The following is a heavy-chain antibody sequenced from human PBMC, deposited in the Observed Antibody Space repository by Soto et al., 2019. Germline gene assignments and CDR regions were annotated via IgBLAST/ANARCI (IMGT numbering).Heavy chain of an antibody. CDR1: GGSISSGGYY. D-gene: IGHD6-19*01. CDR3: ARDHGYSSGWYPDSYYYGMDV. J-gene: IGHJ6*02. CDR2: IYYSGST. V-gene: IGHV4-31*03. Sequence: SETLSLTCTFSGGSISSGGYYWSWIRQHPGKGLEWVGYIYYSGSTYYNPSLKSRVTISVDTSKNQFSLKLSSVTAADTAVYYCARDHGYSSGWYPDSYYYGMDVWGQGTTVTVSS.